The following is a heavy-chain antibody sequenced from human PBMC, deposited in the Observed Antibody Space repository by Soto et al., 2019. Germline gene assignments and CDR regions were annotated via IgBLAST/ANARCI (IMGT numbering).Heavy chain of an antibody. Sequence: GGSLRLSWGAAGRTLTTDGRSWVRQSPGKGLDWVSGISGSGGSTYYADSVKGRFTISRDNSKNTLYLQMNTLSPEDTAVYYCSKESGYSFDFWGLGTLVTVSS. CDR3: SKESGYSFDF. CDR1: GRTLTTDG. CDR2: ISGSGGST. V-gene: IGHV3-23*01. D-gene: IGHD5-12*01. J-gene: IGHJ4*02.